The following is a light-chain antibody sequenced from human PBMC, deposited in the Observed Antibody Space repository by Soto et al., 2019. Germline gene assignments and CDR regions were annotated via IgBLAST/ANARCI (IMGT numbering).Light chain of an antibody. CDR3: QQRSNWPPIT. CDR1: QSVSSY. Sequence: EIVLTPSPATLSLSPGERATVSCRSSQSVSSYLAWYQQKPGQAPRLLIYDASNRATGIPARFSGSGSGTDFTLTISGLEPEDFAVYYCQQRSNWPPITFGQGTRLENK. CDR2: DAS. V-gene: IGKV3-11*01. J-gene: IGKJ5*01.